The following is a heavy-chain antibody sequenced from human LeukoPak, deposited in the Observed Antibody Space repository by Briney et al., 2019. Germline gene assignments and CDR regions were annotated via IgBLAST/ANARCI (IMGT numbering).Heavy chain of an antibody. Sequence: GGSLRLSCGASGITFSSDGMHWVRQAPGKGLEWVAFIRYDGSNKYYADSVKGRFTISRDNSKNTLYLQMNSLRAEDTAVYYCAKDRPYDSSGFYRKRLFDYWGQGTLVTVSS. CDR3: AKDRPYDSSGFYRKRLFDY. D-gene: IGHD3-22*01. CDR1: GITFSSDG. CDR2: IRYDGSNK. V-gene: IGHV3-30*02. J-gene: IGHJ4*02.